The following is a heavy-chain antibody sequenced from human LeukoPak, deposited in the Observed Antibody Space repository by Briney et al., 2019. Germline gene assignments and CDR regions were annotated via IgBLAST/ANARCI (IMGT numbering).Heavy chain of an antibody. CDR3: AKGSYYDSSGSFYFDY. D-gene: IGHD3-22*01. J-gene: IGHJ4*02. CDR2: IDPDATYI. V-gene: IGHV3-74*01. Sequence: PGGSLRLSCAASGFIFRTYWMHWVRQAPGKGLLWVARIDPDATYIHYADSVKGRLTISRDNAKNTLYVQVNSLGTEDTAAYYCAKGSYYDSSGSFYFDYWGQGTLVTVSS. CDR1: GFIFRTYW.